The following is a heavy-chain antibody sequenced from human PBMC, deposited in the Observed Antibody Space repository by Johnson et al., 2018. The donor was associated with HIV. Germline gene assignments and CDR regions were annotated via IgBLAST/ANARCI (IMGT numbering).Heavy chain of an antibody. CDR1: GFTFSSYA. J-gene: IGHJ3*02. V-gene: IGHV3-23*04. D-gene: IGHD5-12*01. CDR2: ISGSAIST. CDR3: ARDLRYSGYEYAFDI. Sequence: VQLVESGGGLVQPGRSLRLSCAASGFTFSSYAMSWVRQAPGKGLEWVSAISGSAISTYYADSVKGRFTISRDNSKNTLYLQMNSLRAEDTAVYYCARDLRYSGYEYAFDIWGQGTMVTVSS.